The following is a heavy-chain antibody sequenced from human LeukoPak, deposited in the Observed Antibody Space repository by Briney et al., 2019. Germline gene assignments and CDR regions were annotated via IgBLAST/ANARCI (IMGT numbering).Heavy chain of an antibody. CDR2: ISYDGSNK. Sequence: GGSLRLSCAASGFTFSSYAMHWVRQAPGKGLEWVAVISYDGSNKYYADSVKGRFTISRDNSKNTLYLQVNSLRAEDTAVYYCATPGLTYGSYYRFDYWGQGTLVTVSS. CDR1: GFTFSSYA. D-gene: IGHD1-26*01. CDR3: ATPGLTYGSYYRFDY. J-gene: IGHJ4*02. V-gene: IGHV3-30*04.